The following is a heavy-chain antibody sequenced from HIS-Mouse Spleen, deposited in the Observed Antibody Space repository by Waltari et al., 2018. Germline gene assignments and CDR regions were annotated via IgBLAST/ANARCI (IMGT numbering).Heavy chain of an antibody. CDR1: GGSISSYY. V-gene: IGHV4-59*01. CDR3: ARASRDLLLPRYFDL. Sequence: QVQLQESGPGLVKPSETLSLTCTVSGGSISSYYWSWIRQPPGKGLEWIGYYRGSTNYNPSRKSRVTISVDTSKNQFSLKLSSVTAADTAVYYCARASRDLLLPRYFDLWGRGTLVTVSS. J-gene: IGHJ2*01. CDR2: YYRGST.